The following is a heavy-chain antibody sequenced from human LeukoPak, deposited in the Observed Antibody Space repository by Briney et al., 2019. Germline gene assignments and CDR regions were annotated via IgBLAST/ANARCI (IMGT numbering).Heavy chain of an antibody. V-gene: IGHV5-51*01. CDR3: ARPSYYDILTGYYSDAFDI. CDR1: GYSFTSYW. D-gene: IGHD3-9*01. Sequence: PGESLKISCKGSGYSFTSYWIGWVRQMPGKGLGWMGIIYPGDSDTRYSPSFQGQVTISADKPISTAYLQWSSLKASDTAMYYCARPSYYDILTGYYSDAFDIWGQGTMGTVSS. CDR2: IYPGDSDT. J-gene: IGHJ3*02.